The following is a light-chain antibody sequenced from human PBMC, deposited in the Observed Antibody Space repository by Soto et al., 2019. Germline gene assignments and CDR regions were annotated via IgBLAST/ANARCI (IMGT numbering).Light chain of an antibody. CDR1: ESGGSPN. Sequence: EVVLTQSASTLSSSPGEGATLSCGASESGGSPNLAWYQQKPGQAPRLVFYDVSRRATGVPDRFSGSGSGADFTLTISRLETEDFAVYYCQHYGSSPRTFGPGTKVDIK. CDR3: QHYGSSPRT. J-gene: IGKJ3*01. V-gene: IGKV3D-20*01. CDR2: DVS.